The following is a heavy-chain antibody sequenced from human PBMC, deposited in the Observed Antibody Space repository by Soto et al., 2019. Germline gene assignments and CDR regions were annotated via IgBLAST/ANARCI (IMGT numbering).Heavy chain of an antibody. CDR1: GFTFSVYW. D-gene: IGHD4-4*01. V-gene: IGHV3-74*01. CDR2: IDSDGSTT. Sequence: EEQLVESGGGLVQPGGSLRLSCAASGFTFSVYWMHWVRQAPGKGLVWVSRIDSDGSTTSYADSVKGRFTISRDNAKSTLYLQMNSLRAEDTAVYYCARPGYSNYGPGVDVWGQGTTVTVSS. J-gene: IGHJ6*02. CDR3: ARPGYSNYGPGVDV.